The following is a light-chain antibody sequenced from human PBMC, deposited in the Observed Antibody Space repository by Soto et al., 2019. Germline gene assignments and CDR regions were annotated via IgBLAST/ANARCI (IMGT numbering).Light chain of an antibody. CDR2: AAS. Sequence: DIQMTQSPSSLSASLEDRVTITCRAGQSMSTYLHWYQQTPGKPPELLIYAASNLQSVVPSRFSGGGSGTDFTFTISSLQPEDFATYYCQQGYSRPWTFVQGTKVEIK. V-gene: IGKV1-39*01. CDR1: QSMSTY. J-gene: IGKJ1*01. CDR3: QQGYSRPWT.